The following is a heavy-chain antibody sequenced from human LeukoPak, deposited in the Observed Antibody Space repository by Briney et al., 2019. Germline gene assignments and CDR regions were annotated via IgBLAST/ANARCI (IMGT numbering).Heavy chain of an antibody. CDR1: GFTFSSYG. V-gene: IGHV3-33*01. D-gene: IGHD6-19*01. J-gene: IGHJ5*02. CDR3: ARPAVAGTDNWFDP. Sequence: PGGSLRLSCAASGFTFSSYGMHWVRQAPGKGLEWVAVIWYDGSNKYYADSVKGRFTISRDNSKNTLYLQMNSLRAEDMAVYYCARPAVAGTDNWFDPWGQGTLVTASS. CDR2: IWYDGSNK.